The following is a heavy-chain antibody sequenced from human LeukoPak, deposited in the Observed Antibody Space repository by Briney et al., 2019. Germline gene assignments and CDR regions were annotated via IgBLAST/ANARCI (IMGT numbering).Heavy chain of an antibody. D-gene: IGHD6-13*01. CDR2: ISSSSSTI. Sequence: GGSLRLSCAASGFTFMNWVRQAPGKGLEWGSYISSSSSTIYYADSVKGRFTISRDTAKNSLYLQMNSLGAEDTAVYYCAREMTGYSSSAIDYWGQGTLVTVSS. J-gene: IGHJ4*02. V-gene: IGHV3-48*01. CDR1: GFTF. CDR3: AREMTGYSSSAIDY.